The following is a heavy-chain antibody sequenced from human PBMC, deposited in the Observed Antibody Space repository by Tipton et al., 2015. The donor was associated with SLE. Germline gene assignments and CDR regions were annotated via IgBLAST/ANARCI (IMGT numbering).Heavy chain of an antibody. CDR2: LYYTGST. V-gene: IGHV4-34*01. CDR3: ARTDDPIFGVVRAFDI. D-gene: IGHD3-3*01. J-gene: IGHJ3*02. Sequence: TLSLTCAVSGGSFSGYYWSWIRQPPGKGLEWIGNLYYTGSTYYNPSLKSRVTISLDTPKNQFSLKLSSVTAADTAVYYCARTDDPIFGVVRAFDIWGQGTMVTVSS. CDR1: GGSFSGYY.